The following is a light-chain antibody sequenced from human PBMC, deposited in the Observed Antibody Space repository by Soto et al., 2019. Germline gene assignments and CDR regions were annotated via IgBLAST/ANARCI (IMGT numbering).Light chain of an antibody. CDR3: QQYGSSIT. J-gene: IGKJ5*01. V-gene: IGKV3-20*01. CDR2: GAS. CDR1: QSVSNNY. Sequence: EIVLTQSPCTLSLSPGERATLSCRASQSVSNNYFAWYQQPPGQAPSLLIYGASSRATGIPDRFSGSASVTDFPLTISRMEPEDFAVYYCQQYGSSITFGQGTRLEIK.